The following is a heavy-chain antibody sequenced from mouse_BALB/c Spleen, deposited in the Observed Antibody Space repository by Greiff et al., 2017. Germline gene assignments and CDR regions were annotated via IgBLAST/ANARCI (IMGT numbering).Heavy chain of an antibody. CDR3: ARNERFPYWYFDV. CDR1: GFSLSRYS. J-gene: IGHJ1*01. Sequence: VNVVESGPGLVAPSQSLSITCTVSGFSLSRYSVHWVRQPPGKGLEWLGMIWGGGSTDYNSALKSRLSISKDNSKSQVFLKMNSLQTDDTAMYYCARNERFPYWYFDVWGAGTTVTVSS. CDR2: IWGGGST. V-gene: IGHV2-6-4*01.